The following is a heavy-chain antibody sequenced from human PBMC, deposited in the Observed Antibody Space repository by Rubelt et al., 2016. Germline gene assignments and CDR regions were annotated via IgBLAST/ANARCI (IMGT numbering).Heavy chain of an antibody. V-gene: IGHV3-30*04. CDR3: AKDMWLAARPYYFDY. Sequence: GFTFSSYAMHWVRQAPGKGLEWVAVISYDGSNKYYADSVKGRFTISRDNSKNTLYLQMNSLRAEDTAVYYCAKDMWLAARPYYFDYWGQGTLVTVSS. D-gene: IGHD6-6*01. CDR2: ISYDGSNK. CDR1: GFTFSSYA. J-gene: IGHJ4*02.